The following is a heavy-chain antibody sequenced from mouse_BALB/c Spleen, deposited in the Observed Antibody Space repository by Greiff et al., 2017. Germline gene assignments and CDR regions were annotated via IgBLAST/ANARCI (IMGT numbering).Heavy chain of an antibody. CDR3: ARPYRYDAFYAMDY. CDR2: IWAGGST. D-gene: IGHD2-14*01. V-gene: IGHV2-9*02. J-gene: IGHJ4*01. CDR1: GFSLTSYG. Sequence: VHLVESGPGLVAPSQSLSITCTVSGFSLTSYGVHWVRQPPGKGLEWLGVIWAGGSTNYNSALMSRLSISKDNSKSQVFLKMNSLQTDDTAMYYCARPYRYDAFYAMDYWGQGTSVTVSS.